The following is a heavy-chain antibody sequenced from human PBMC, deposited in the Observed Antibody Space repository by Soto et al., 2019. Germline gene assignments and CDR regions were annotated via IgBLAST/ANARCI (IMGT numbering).Heavy chain of an antibody. CDR3: ARDFTYYYASPESFDF. D-gene: IGHD3-10*01. V-gene: IGHV3-48*01. J-gene: IGHJ4*02. Sequence: GGSLRLSCAASGFTFSSHAMNWVRQAPGKGLKWISYISSSGHTIYYRDSVKGRFTISRDNGKNSLYLQLNSLRVEDTAVYYCARDFTYYYASPESFDFWGQGTLVTVSS. CDR1: GFTFSSHA. CDR2: ISSSGHTI.